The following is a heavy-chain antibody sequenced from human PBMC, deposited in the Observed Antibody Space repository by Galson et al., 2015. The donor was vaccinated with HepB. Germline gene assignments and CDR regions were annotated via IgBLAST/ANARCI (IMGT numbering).Heavy chain of an antibody. V-gene: IGHV7-4-1*02. CDR3: ARDRPTGYSSGWSREGDAFDI. Sequence: SVKVSCKASGYTFTSYAMNWVRQAPGQGLEWMGWINTNTGNPTYAQGFTGRFVFSLDTSVSTAYLQISSLKAEDTAVYYCARDRPTGYSSGWSREGDAFDIWGQGTMVTVSS. CDR2: INTNTGNP. J-gene: IGHJ3*02. D-gene: IGHD6-19*01. CDR1: GYTFTSYA.